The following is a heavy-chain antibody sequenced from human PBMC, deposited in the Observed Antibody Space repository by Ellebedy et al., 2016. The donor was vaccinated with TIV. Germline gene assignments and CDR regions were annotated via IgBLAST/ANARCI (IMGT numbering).Heavy chain of an antibody. CDR3: AKDPSLAARRQ. CDR2: IIPILGIA. D-gene: IGHD6-6*01. J-gene: IGHJ4*02. V-gene: IGHV1-69*04. Sequence: AASVKVSCKASGYTFTSYGISWVRQAPGQGLEWMGRIIPILGIANYAQKFQGRVTITADKSTSTAYMELSSLRPEDTSVYYCAKDPSLAARRQWGQGTLVTVSS. CDR1: GYTFTSYG.